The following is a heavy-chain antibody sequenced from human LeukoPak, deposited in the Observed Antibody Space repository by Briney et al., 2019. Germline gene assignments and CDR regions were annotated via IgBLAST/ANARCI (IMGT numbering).Heavy chain of an antibody. Sequence: TSETLSLTCSVSGGSISGSDYSWSWIRQPPGKGLEWIGYIYYSGDTSYSPSLKSRASISVDTSKNQFSLKLSSVTAADTAVYYCARGPSGYHNTGGQGTLVTVSS. CDR3: ARGPSGYHNT. D-gene: IGHD5-12*01. V-gene: IGHV4-30-4*07. CDR1: GGSISGSDYS. CDR2: IYYSGDT. J-gene: IGHJ4*02.